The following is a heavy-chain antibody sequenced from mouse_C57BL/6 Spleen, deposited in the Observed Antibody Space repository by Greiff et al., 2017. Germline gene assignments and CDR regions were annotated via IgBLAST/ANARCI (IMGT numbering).Heavy chain of an antibody. CDR3: ARRYGSSYEVPFAY. Sequence: VQLKESGPELVKPGASVEIPCKASGYTFTDYNMDWVKQSHGKSLEWIGDINPNNGGTIYNQKFKGKATLTVDKSSSTAYMELRSLTSEDTAVYYCARRYGSSYEVPFAYWGQGTLVTVSA. D-gene: IGHD1-1*01. J-gene: IGHJ3*01. CDR2: INPNNGGT. V-gene: IGHV1-18*01. CDR1: GYTFTDYN.